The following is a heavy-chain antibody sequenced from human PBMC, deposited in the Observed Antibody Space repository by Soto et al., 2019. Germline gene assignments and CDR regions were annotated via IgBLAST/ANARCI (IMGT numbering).Heavy chain of an antibody. V-gene: IGHV3-15*07. Sequence: PGGSLRLSCAASGFTFSNVWMNWVRQAPGEGLEWVGRIKSQADGGTTDYAAPVKGRFSISRDDSQNTLYLQMNSLKTEDTAVYFCTGDPPTGSPGIDYWGQGTLVTVSS. J-gene: IGHJ4*02. CDR3: TGDPPTGSPGIDY. CDR2: IKSQADGGTT. D-gene: IGHD2-15*01. CDR1: GFTFSNVW.